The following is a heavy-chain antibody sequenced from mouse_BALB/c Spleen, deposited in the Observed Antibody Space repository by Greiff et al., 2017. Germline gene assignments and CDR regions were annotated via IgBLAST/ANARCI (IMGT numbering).Heavy chain of an antibody. CDR3: ARSGLGRGMDY. J-gene: IGHJ4*01. CDR2: ISSGSSTI. CDR1: GFTFSSFG. Sequence: EVQVVESGGGLVQPGGSRKLSCAASGFTFSSFGMHWVRQAPEKGLEWVAYISSGSSTIYYADTVKGRFTISRDNPKNTLFLQMTSLRSEDTAMYYCARSGLGRGMDYWGQGTSVTVSS. V-gene: IGHV5-17*02. D-gene: IGHD4-1*01.